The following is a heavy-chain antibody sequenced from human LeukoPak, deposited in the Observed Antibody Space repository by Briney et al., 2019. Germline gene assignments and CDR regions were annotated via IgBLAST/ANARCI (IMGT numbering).Heavy chain of an antibody. J-gene: IGHJ1*01. CDR3: AKNVVVVAATYFQH. D-gene: IGHD2-15*01. CDR2: SYNSDTT. CDR1: GFTVSGNY. V-gene: IGHV3-66*01. Sequence: GGSLRLSCAASGFTVSGNYMSWVRQAPGKGLEWVSVSYNSDTTYHADSVKGRFSISRDNSKNTLYLQMNSLRAEDTAVYYCAKNVVVVAATYFQHWGQGTLVTVSS.